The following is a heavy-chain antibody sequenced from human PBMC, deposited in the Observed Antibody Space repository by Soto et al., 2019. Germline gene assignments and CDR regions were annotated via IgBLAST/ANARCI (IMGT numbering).Heavy chain of an antibody. CDR2: ISTSGSST. Sequence: PGGSLRLSCAASGFSFSDYYMSWIRQAPGKGLEWVSLISTSGSSTDYADSVKGRFTISRDNAKNSLSLQMNSLRAEDTAVYYCANLAKNYYLYMDVWGKGNTVTVSS. J-gene: IGHJ6*03. CDR1: GFSFSDYY. V-gene: IGHV3-11*01. CDR3: ANLAKNYYLYMDV. D-gene: IGHD1-26*01.